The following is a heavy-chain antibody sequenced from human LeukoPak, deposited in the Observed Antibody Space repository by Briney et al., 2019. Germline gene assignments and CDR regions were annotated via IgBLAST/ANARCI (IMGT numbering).Heavy chain of an antibody. V-gene: IGHV3-30*18. D-gene: IGHD3-22*01. CDR2: ISYDGSNK. CDR1: GFTFSSYS. Sequence: GGSLRLSCAASGFTFSSYSMNWVRQAPGKGLEWVAVISYDGSNKYYADSVKGRFTISRDNSKNTLYLQMNSLRAEDTAVYYCAKDYYDSSGSFDPWGQGTLVSVSS. J-gene: IGHJ5*02. CDR3: AKDYYDSSGSFDP.